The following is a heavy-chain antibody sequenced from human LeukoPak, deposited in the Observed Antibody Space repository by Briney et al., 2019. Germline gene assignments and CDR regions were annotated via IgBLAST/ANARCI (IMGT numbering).Heavy chain of an antibody. CDR2: ISNSRTTI. V-gene: IGHV3-48*01. CDR3: ARPGEGDNWNPWVV. D-gene: IGHD1-20*01. J-gene: IGHJ4*02. Sequence: GGSLRLSCAASGFTFSSYWMNWVRQAPGKGLEWISYISNSRTTIYYADSVKGRFTISRDNAKSSLYLQMNSLRAEDTAVYYCARPGEGDNWNPWVVWGQGTLVTVSS. CDR1: GFTFSSYW.